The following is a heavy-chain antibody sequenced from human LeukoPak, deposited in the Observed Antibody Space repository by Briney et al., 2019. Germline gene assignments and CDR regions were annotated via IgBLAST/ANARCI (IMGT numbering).Heavy chain of an antibody. J-gene: IGHJ4*02. Sequence: ASVKVSCKASGYTFTSYGISWVRQAPGQGLEWMGWISAYNGNTNYAQKLQGRVTMTTDTSTSTDYMELRSTRSDDTAVYYCARALGSSPLNKDDYWGQGTLVTVSS. V-gene: IGHV1-18*01. CDR1: GYTFTSYG. CDR2: ISAYNGNT. D-gene: IGHD7-27*01. CDR3: ARALGSSPLNKDDY.